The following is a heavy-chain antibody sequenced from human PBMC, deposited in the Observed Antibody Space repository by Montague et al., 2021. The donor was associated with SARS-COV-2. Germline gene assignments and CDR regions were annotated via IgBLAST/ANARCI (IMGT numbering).Heavy chain of an antibody. J-gene: IGHJ2*01. CDR1: GGSISSSGYY. CDR3: ARQSKLLWFGELFSPWYFDL. CDR2: IYYTGTT. D-gene: IGHD3-10*01. V-gene: IGHV4-39*01. Sequence: SETLSLTCTVSGGSISSSGYYWSWIRQPPGKGLEWIGSIYYTGTTYYNPSLKSRVTISVDTSKNQFSLKLSSVTAADTAVYYCARQSKLLWFGELFSPWYFDLWGRGTLVTVSS.